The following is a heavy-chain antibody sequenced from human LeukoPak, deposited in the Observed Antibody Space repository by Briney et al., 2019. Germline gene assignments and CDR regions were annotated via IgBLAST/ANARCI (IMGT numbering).Heavy chain of an antibody. CDR1: GDSISKSNYY. V-gene: IGHV4-39*07. J-gene: IGHJ5*02. CDR3: AREGLNMVRGVIPKEAWGWFDP. D-gene: IGHD3-10*01. CDR2: IYYSGRT. Sequence: SETLSLTCTVSGDSISKSNYYWGWIRQPPGKDLECIGTIYYSGRTYYNPSLTSRVTISVDTSKNQFSLKLTSVTAADTAVYYCAREGLNMVRGVIPKEAWGWFDPWGQGTLVTVSS.